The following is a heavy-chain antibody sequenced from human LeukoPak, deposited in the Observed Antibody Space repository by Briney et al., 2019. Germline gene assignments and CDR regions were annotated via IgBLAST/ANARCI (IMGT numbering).Heavy chain of an antibody. V-gene: IGHV3-74*01. Sequence: PGGSLRLSCAASGFTFSSYSMNWVRQAPGKGLVWVSRINSDGSSTSYADSVKGRFTISRDNAKNTLYLQMNSLRAEDTAVYYCARDRSSDACDYWGQGTLVTVSS. J-gene: IGHJ4*02. CDR2: INSDGSST. D-gene: IGHD6-6*01. CDR1: GFTFSSYS. CDR3: ARDRSSDACDY.